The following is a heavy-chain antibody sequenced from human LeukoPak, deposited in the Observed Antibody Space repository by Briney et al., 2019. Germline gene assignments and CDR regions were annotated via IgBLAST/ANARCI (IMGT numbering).Heavy chain of an antibody. CDR2: ISWNSGSI. V-gene: IGHV3-9*01. CDR1: GFTFDDYA. J-gene: IGHJ4*02. CDR3: AREGNDFWSGYYPFLDY. Sequence: GGSLRLSCAASGFTFDDYAMHWVRQAPGKGLEWVSGISWNSGSIGYADSVKGRFTISRDNSKNSLYLQMNSLRAEDTAVYYCAREGNDFWSGYYPFLDYWGQGTLVTVSS. D-gene: IGHD3-3*01.